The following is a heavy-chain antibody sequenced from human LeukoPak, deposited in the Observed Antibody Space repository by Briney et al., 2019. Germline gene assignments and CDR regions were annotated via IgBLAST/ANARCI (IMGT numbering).Heavy chain of an antibody. V-gene: IGHV3-33*01. Sequence: GRSLRLSCAASGFIFSSYGLHWVRQAPGKGLEWGAVIWYDGSNKYYADSVKGRFTISRDNSKNTLYLQMNSLRAEDTAVYYCARPDGGNSYYFDYWGQGTLVTVSS. CDR1: GFIFSSYG. CDR2: IWYDGSNK. J-gene: IGHJ4*02. D-gene: IGHD4-23*01. CDR3: ARPDGGNSYYFDY.